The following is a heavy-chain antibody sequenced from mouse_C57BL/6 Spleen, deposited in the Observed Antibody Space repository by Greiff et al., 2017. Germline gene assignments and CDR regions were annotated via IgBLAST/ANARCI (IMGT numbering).Heavy chain of an antibody. CDR3: ARGVVSFDY. Sequence: VQLQQPGAELVMPGASVKLSCKASGYTFTSYWMHWVKQRPGQGLEWIGEIDPSASSPNYNQKFKGKSTLTVDKSSSTAYMQLSGLTSEDSAVYYCARGVVSFDYWGQGTTLTVSS. D-gene: IGHD1-1*02. CDR2: IDPSASSP. V-gene: IGHV1-69*01. CDR1: GYTFTSYW. J-gene: IGHJ2*01.